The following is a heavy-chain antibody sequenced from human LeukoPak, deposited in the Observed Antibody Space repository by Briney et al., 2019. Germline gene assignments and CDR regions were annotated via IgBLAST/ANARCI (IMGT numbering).Heavy chain of an antibody. CDR2: IYYSGTT. Sequence: PSETLSLTCTVSGGSISDYYWSWIRQSPGKGLEWIGYIYYSGTTNYNPSLKSRVTISVDTSKNQFSLKLSSVTAADTAVYYCARDLGLMVRGVIRYYYYYMDVWGKGTTVTISS. V-gene: IGHV4-59*01. CDR1: GGSISDYY. CDR3: ARDLGLMVRGVIRYYYYYMDV. J-gene: IGHJ6*03. D-gene: IGHD3-10*01.